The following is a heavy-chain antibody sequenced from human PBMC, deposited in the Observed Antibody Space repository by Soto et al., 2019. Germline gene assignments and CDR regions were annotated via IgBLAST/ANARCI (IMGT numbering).Heavy chain of an antibody. V-gene: IGHV5-10-1*01. Sequence: EVQLVQSGAEVKKPGESLRISCKGSGYSFTSYWISWVRQMPGKGLEWMGRIDPSDSYTNYSPSFQGHVNISADKSISTAYLQWSSLKASDTAMYYCAIQGGYSSGWYYFDYWGQGTLVTVSS. CDR1: GYSFTSYW. CDR3: AIQGGYSSGWYYFDY. CDR2: IDPSDSYT. J-gene: IGHJ4*02. D-gene: IGHD6-19*01.